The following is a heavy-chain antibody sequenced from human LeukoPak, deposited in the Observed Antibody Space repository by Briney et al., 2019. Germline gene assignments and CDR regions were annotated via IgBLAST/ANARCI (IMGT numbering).Heavy chain of an antibody. CDR1: GYTFTGYY. V-gene: IGHV1-2*02. CDR3: ARESRTSRTYYGSGSQEYSY. Sequence: ASVKVSCKASGYTFTGYYMHWVRQAPGQGLEWMGWINPNSGGTNYAQKFQGRVTMTRDTSISTAYMELSRLRSDDTAVYYCARESRTSRTYYGSGSQEYSYWGQGTLVTVSS. J-gene: IGHJ4*02. D-gene: IGHD3-10*01. CDR2: INPNSGGT.